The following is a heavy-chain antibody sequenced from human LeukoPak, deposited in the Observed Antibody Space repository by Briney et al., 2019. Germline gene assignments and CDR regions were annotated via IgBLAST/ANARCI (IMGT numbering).Heavy chain of an antibody. CDR3: ARRAGGNDFDY. Sequence: SETLSLTCAVSGYSISSGYYWGWIRQPPGKGLEWIGSIYHSGNTYYNPSLKSRVTISVDTSKNQFSLKLSSVTAADTAVHYCARRAGGNDFDYWGQGTLVTVSS. V-gene: IGHV4-38-2*01. CDR2: IYHSGNT. D-gene: IGHD4-23*01. CDR1: GYSISSGYY. J-gene: IGHJ4*02.